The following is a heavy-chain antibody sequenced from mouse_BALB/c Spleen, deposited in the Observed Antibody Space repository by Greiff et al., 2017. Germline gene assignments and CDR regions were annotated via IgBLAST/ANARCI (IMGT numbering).Heavy chain of an antibody. V-gene: IGHV5-12-1*01. CDR1: GFAFSSYD. J-gene: IGHJ3*01. D-gene: IGHD2-13*01. Sequence: EVKVVESGGGLVKPGGSLKLSCAASGFAFSSYDMSWVRQTPEKRLEWVAYISSGGGSTYYPDTVKGRFTISRDNAKNTLYLEMSSLRSVDTPMYYCVRVYYGVLAWFAYWGEERLVTVS. CDR3: VRVYYGVLAWFAY. CDR2: ISSGGGST.